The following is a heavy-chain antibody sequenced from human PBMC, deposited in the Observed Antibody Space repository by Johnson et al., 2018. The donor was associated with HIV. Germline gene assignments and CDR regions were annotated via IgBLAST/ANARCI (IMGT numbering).Heavy chain of an antibody. CDR1: GRTVSNDG. Sequence: VQLVESGGGLVQPGGSLRLSCAGSGRTVSNDGMNGVRQAPGKGLERGTTCGGSDEHTHFAESVKGRFSISGDNSKNTLFLQRNSLRVEDTAIYYCAKGLTEFDIWGQWTMVTVSS. CDR2: CGGSDEHT. V-gene: IGHV3-23*04. CDR3: AKGLTEFDI. J-gene: IGHJ3*02.